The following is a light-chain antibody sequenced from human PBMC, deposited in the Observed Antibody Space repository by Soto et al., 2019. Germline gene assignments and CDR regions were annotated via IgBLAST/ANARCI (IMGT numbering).Light chain of an antibody. Sequence: QSVLTQPASVSGSPGQSITISCTGTSNDVGGYNYVSWYQQHPGKAPKLMIYDVSNRPSGVSNRFSGSKSGNTASLTISGLQAEDEADYYCSPYTSSSTWVFGTGTKVTVL. V-gene: IGLV2-14*01. CDR2: DVS. CDR1: SNDVGGYNY. CDR3: SPYTSSSTWV. J-gene: IGLJ1*01.